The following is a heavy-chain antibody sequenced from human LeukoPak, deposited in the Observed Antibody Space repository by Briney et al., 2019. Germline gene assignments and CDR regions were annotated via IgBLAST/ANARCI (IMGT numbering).Heavy chain of an antibody. Sequence: KASETLSLTCTVSGGSISSSSYYWGWIRQPPGKGLEGIGSIYYSGSTYYNPSLKSRVTISVDTSKNQFSLKLSSVTAADTAVYYCASLLYLKHNYYVDPWGQGTLVTVSS. CDR3: ASLLYLKHNYYVDP. J-gene: IGHJ5*02. CDR2: IYYSGST. D-gene: IGHD3-10*01. CDR1: GGSISSSSYY. V-gene: IGHV4-39*07.